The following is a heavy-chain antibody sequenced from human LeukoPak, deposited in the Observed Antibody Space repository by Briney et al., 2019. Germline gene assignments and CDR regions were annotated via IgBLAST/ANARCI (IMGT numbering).Heavy chain of an antibody. J-gene: IGHJ6*03. D-gene: IGHD3-22*01. CDR3: ARESSGYYYMDV. CDR1: GGSISSYY. CDR2: IYYSGST. V-gene: IGHV4-59*01. Sequence: SETLSLTCTVSGGSISSYYWSWIRQPPGKGLEWIGYIYYSGSTNYNPSLKSRVTISVDTSKNQFSLKLSSVTAADTGVYYCARESSGYYYMDVWGKGTTVTVSS.